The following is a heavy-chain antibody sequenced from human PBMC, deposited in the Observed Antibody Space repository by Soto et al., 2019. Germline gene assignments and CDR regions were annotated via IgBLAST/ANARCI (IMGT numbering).Heavy chain of an antibody. CDR1: GFSFSDFG. Sequence: ESGGGVVQPGRSLRLSCAPSGFSFSDFGMHWVRQAPGKGVEWVAAISHDGSNQYYGDSVKGRFSISRDHSNNRLYLQMNNLKVEDSAIYFCAKETRSRAVTATRVNGMDVWGQGTTVTVSS. J-gene: IGHJ6*02. D-gene: IGHD2-21*02. CDR3: AKETRSRAVTATRVNGMDV. V-gene: IGHV3-30*18. CDR2: ISHDGSNQ.